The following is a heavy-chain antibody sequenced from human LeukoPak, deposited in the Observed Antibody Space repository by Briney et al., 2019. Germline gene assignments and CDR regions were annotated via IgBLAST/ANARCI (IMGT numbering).Heavy chain of an antibody. Sequence: GGSLRLSCAASGFTFSSYAMSWVRQAPGKGLEWVSAISGSGGSTYYADSVKGRFTISRDNSKNTLYLQMNSLRAEDTAVYYCARARYSSSSGDYFDYWGQGTLVTVS. J-gene: IGHJ4*02. CDR3: ARARYSSSSGDYFDY. CDR1: GFTFSSYA. V-gene: IGHV3-23*01. D-gene: IGHD6-6*01. CDR2: ISGSGGST.